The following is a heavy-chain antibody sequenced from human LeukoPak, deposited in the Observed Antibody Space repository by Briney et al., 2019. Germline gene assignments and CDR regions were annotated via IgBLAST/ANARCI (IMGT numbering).Heavy chain of an antibody. CDR3: ARDPTVWGDGNPSHFDY. J-gene: IGHJ4*02. D-gene: IGHD5-24*01. CDR2: IYADGNT. CDR1: GFIFNTNY. V-gene: IGHV3-53*01. Sequence: HPGGSPRLSCAASGFIFNTNYMTWVRQAPGRGLEWVSFIYADGNTYYADSVKGRFTISRDNAKKSLYLQMNGLRAEDTAVYYCARDPTVWGDGNPSHFDYWGQGTLVTVSS.